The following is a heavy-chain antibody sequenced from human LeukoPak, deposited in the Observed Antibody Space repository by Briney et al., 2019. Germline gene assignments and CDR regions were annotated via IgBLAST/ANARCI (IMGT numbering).Heavy chain of an antibody. CDR3: ARDVKGGSGWYWPSYYYYYMDV. J-gene: IGHJ6*03. Sequence: GGSLRLSCAASGFTFSDYYMSWIRQAPGKGLEWVSYISSSGSTIYYADSVKGRFTISRDNAKNTLYLQMNSLRAEDTAVYYCARDVKGGSGWYWPSYYYYYMDVWGKGTTVTVSS. CDR2: ISSSGSTI. V-gene: IGHV3-11*04. CDR1: GFTFSDYY. D-gene: IGHD6-19*01.